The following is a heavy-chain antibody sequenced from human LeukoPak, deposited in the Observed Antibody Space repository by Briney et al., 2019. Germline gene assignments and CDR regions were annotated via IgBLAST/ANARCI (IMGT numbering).Heavy chain of an antibody. J-gene: IGHJ4*02. CDR3: ALEKEDIVVVPAAPFDY. Sequence: SVKVSCKASGGTFSSYAISWVRQAPGQGLEWMGGIIPIFGTANYAQKFQGRVTITADESTSTACMELSSLRSEDTAVYYCALEKEDIVVVPAAPFDYWGQGTLVTVSS. V-gene: IGHV1-69*01. CDR1: GGTFSSYA. D-gene: IGHD2-2*01. CDR2: IIPIFGTA.